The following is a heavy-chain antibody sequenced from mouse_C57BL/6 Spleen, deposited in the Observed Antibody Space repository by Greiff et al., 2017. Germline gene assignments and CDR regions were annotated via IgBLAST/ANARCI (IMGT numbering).Heavy chain of an antibody. CDR1: GYTFTDYN. D-gene: IGHD2-3*01. V-gene: IGHV1-18*01. CDR3: ARKGDGYPYYFDY. CDR2: INPNNGGT. Sequence: VQLKQSGPELVKPGASVKIPCKASGYTFTDYNMDWVKQSHGKSLEWIGDINPNNGGTIYNQKFKGKATLTVDKSSSTAYMELRSLTSEDTAVYYCARKGDGYPYYFDYWGQGTTLTVSS. J-gene: IGHJ2*01.